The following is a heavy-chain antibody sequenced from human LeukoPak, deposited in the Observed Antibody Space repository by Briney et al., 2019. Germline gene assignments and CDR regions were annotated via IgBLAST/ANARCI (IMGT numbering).Heavy chain of an antibody. D-gene: IGHD3-22*01. CDR3: ATDFYDST. J-gene: IGHJ5*02. CDR1: GFTFSSYS. V-gene: IGHV3-15*07. CDR2: IRSNSDGGTI. Sequence: AGGSLRLSCAASGFTFSSYSMNWVRQAPGKGLGWVGRIRSNSDGGTIDYAAPVKGRFTLSRDDSKTTLYLQMNSLQTEDTAVYYCATDFYDSTWGQGTLVTVSS.